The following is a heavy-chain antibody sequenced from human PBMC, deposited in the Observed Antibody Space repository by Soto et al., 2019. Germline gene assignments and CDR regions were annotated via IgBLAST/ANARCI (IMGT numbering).Heavy chain of an antibody. J-gene: IGHJ6*02. CDR3: ARPYYDFWSGYFPSRLYYYCGMDV. V-gene: IGHV3-30-3*01. Sequence: GGSLRLSCAASGFTFSSYAMHWVRQAPGKGLEWVAVISYDGSNKYYADSVKGRFTISRDNSKNTLYLQMNSLRAEDTAVYYCARPYYDFWSGYFPSRLYYYCGMDVWGQGTTVTVSS. CDR1: GFTFSSYA. CDR2: ISYDGSNK. D-gene: IGHD3-3*01.